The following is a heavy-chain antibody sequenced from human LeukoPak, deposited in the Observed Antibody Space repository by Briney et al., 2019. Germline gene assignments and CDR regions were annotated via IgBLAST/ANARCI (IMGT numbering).Heavy chain of an antibody. CDR3: ARDENYGIFFNVDY. J-gene: IGHJ4*02. D-gene: IGHD4-17*01. Sequence: ASVKVSCKASGYSFVLYGISWVRQAPGEGPEWMGWISDSTGDTNYAQKFQGRVTMAADTSSSTAYMELRSLRLDDMAVYYCARDENYGIFFNVDYWGQGTLVTVSS. V-gene: IGHV1-18*03. CDR1: GYSFVLYG. CDR2: ISDSTGDT.